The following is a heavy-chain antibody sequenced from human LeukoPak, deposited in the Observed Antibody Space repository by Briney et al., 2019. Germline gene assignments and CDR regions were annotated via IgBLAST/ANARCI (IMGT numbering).Heavy chain of an antibody. CDR1: GFTFSSYG. V-gene: IGHV3-30*18. D-gene: IGHD1-26*01. CDR2: ISYDGSNK. CDR3: AKDRGGSYVDW. J-gene: IGHJ4*02. Sequence: GGSLRLSCAASGFTFSSYGMHWVRQAPGKGLEWVAVISYDGSNKYYADSVKGRFTISRDNSKNTLYLQMNSLRAEDTAVYYCAKDRGGSYVDWWGQGTLVTVSS.